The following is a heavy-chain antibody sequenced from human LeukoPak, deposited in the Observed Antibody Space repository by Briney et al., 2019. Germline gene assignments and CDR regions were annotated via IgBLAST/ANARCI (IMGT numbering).Heavy chain of an antibody. Sequence: PGGSLRLSCAASGFTFSSYWMSWVRQAPGKGLEWVANIKQDGSEKYYVDSVKGRFTISRDNAKNSLYLQMNSLRAEDTAVYYCAREYYYDSSGYVGAFDIWGQGTMATVSS. D-gene: IGHD3-22*01. CDR3: AREYYYDSSGYVGAFDI. V-gene: IGHV3-7*01. CDR1: GFTFSSYW. CDR2: IKQDGSEK. J-gene: IGHJ3*02.